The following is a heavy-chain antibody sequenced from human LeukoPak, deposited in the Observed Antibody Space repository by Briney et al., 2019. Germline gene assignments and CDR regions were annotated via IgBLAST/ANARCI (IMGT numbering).Heavy chain of an antibody. V-gene: IGHV3-53*01. CDR3: ARARAPTAPFDY. CDR2: IYSGGST. Sequence: GGSPRLSCAASGFTVSSNYMSWVRQAPGKGLEWVSDIYSGGSTYYADSVKGRFTISRDNSKNTLYLQMNSLRAEDTAVYYCARARAPTAPFDYWGQGTLVTVSS. CDR1: GFTVSSNY. J-gene: IGHJ4*02.